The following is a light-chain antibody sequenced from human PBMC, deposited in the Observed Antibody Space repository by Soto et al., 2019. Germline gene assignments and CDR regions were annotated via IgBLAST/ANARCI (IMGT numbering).Light chain of an antibody. CDR3: QQRSNWPPAIT. J-gene: IGKJ5*01. CDR1: QTISSW. V-gene: IGKV1-5*03. Sequence: DIQMTQSPSTLSGSVGDRATITCRATQTISSWLAWYQQKPGKAPKLLIYKASTLKSGDPSRFSGSGSVTEFTLTISSLQPDEFATYYCQQRSNWPPAITFGQGTRLEIK. CDR2: KAS.